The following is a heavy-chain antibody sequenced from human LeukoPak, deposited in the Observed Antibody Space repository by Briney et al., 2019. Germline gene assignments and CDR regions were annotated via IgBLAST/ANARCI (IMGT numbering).Heavy chain of an antibody. J-gene: IGHJ6*03. D-gene: IGHD1-26*01. CDR2: INPSGGDT. CDR1: GYILSSYN. CDR3: ARDPYSGNYGAYYYYYMDV. Sequence: EASVKVSCKASGYILSSYNMHWVRQAPGQGLEWLGIINPSGGDTKYAQKFQGRVTLTRDKSTSTVYMELSSLTFDDTAVYYCARDPYSGNYGAYYYYYMDVWGKGTAVTISS. V-gene: IGHV1-46*01.